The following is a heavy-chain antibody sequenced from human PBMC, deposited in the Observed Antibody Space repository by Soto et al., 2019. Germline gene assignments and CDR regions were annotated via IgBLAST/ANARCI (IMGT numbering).Heavy chain of an antibody. Sequence: QVPLVESGGGVVQPGRSLRLSCAASGFTFSSYGMHWVRQAPGKGLEWVAVISYDGSNKYYADSVKGRFTISRDNSKNTLYLQMNSLRAEDTAVYYCAKGQGIAVEQGIDYWGQGTLVTVSS. CDR2: ISYDGSNK. CDR1: GFTFSSYG. J-gene: IGHJ4*02. D-gene: IGHD6-19*01. V-gene: IGHV3-30*18. CDR3: AKGQGIAVEQGIDY.